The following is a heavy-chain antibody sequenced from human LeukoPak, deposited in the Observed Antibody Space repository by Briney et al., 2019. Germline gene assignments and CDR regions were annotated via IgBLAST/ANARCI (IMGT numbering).Heavy chain of an antibody. Sequence: QAGGSLRLSCAASGFTFDDYAMHWVRQAPGKGLEWVSGISWNSGSIGYADSVKGRFTIPRDNAKNSLYLQMNSLRAEDTALYYCAKDISGSFDYWGQGTLVTVSS. J-gene: IGHJ4*02. CDR1: GFTFDDYA. V-gene: IGHV3-9*01. CDR3: AKDISGSFDY. D-gene: IGHD1-26*01. CDR2: ISWNSGSI.